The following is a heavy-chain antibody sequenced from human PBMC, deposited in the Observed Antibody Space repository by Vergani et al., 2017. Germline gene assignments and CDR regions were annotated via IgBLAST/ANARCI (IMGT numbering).Heavy chain of an antibody. CDR1: GFTFSSYG. J-gene: IGHJ4*02. D-gene: IGHD3-10*01. CDR2: IWYDGSNK. Sequence: QVQLVESGGGVVQPGRSLRLSCAASGFTFSSYGMHWVRQAPGKGLEWVAVIWYDGSNKYYADSVKGRFTISRDNSKNTLYMQRNSLRAEDTAVYYCARGSAMVRGVYFDYWGQGTLVTVSS. CDR3: ARGSAMVRGVYFDY. V-gene: IGHV3-33*01.